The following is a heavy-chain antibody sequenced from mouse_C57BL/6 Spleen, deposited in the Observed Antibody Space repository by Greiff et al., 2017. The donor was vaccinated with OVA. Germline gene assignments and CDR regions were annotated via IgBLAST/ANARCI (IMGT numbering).Heavy chain of an antibody. CDR3: ARRENVDENYFDY. J-gene: IGHJ2*01. Sequence: VQLQQSGPELVKPGASVKMSCKASGYTFTDYNMHWVKQSHGKSLEWIGYINPNNGGTSYNQKFKGKATLTVNKSSSTAYMELRSLTSEDSAVYYCARRENVDENYFDYWGQGTTLTVSS. V-gene: IGHV1-22*01. CDR2: INPNNGGT. CDR1: GYTFTDYN.